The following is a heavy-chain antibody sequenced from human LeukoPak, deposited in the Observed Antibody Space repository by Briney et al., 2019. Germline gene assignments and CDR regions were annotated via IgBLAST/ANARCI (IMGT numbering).Heavy chain of an antibody. V-gene: IGHV5-51*01. D-gene: IGHD3-22*01. CDR1: GYSFTSYW. CDR3: ARAYDSSGTFDY. Sequence: GESPKIFCRGSGYSFTSYWIGWVRQMPGKGLEWMGIIYPGDSDTRYSPSFQGQVTISADKSVSTAYLQWSSLKASDTAMYYCARAYDSSGTFDYWGRGTLVTVSS. CDR2: IYPGDSDT. J-gene: IGHJ4*02.